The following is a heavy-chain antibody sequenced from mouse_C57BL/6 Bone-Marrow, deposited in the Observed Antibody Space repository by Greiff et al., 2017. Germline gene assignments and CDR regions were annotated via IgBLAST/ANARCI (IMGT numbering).Heavy chain of an antibody. J-gene: IGHJ2*01. CDR1: GYTFTSYW. V-gene: IGHV1-59*01. Sequence: QVQLQQPGAELVRPGTSVKLSCKASGYTFTSYWMHWVKQRPGQGLEWIGVIDPSDSYTNYNQKFKGKATLTVDTSSSTAYMQLSSLTSEDSAVYYCAREYGYDERYYFAYWGQGTTLTVSS. D-gene: IGHD2-2*01. CDR3: AREYGYDERYYFAY. CDR2: IDPSDSYT.